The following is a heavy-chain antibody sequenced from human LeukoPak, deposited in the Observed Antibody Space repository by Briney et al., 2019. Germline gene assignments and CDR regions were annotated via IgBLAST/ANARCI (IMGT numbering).Heavy chain of an antibody. Sequence: ASVKVSCKASGYSFTSYGIGWVRQAPGQGLEWMGWISAYNGNTNYAQKLQGRVTMTTDTSTSTAYMELRSLRSDDTAVYYCARGGIVGATTFDFDYWGQGTLVTVSS. D-gene: IGHD1-26*01. CDR1: GYSFTSYG. CDR3: ARGGIVGATTFDFDY. J-gene: IGHJ4*02. V-gene: IGHV1-18*01. CDR2: ISAYNGNT.